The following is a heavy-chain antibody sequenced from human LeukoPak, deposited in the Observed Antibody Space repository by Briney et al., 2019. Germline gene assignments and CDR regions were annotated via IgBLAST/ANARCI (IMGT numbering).Heavy chain of an antibody. CDR1: GFTFISSA. CDR2: IVDGSGNT. D-gene: IGHD3-22*01. Sequence: ASVKVSCKASGFTFISSAMQWVRQARGQRLEWIGWIVDGSGNTNYAQKFQERVTITRDMSTSTAYMELSSLRSEDTAVYYCAAPPNYYNSSRYYAFDIWGQGTMVTVSS. V-gene: IGHV1-58*02. J-gene: IGHJ3*02. CDR3: AAPPNYYNSSRYYAFDI.